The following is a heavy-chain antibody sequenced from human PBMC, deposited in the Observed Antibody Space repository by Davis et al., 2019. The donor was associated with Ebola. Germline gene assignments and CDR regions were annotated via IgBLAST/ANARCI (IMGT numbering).Heavy chain of an antibody. CDR1: GFTFSGYT. CDR3: ARDTYYYYNTMDV. Sequence: GESLKISCAASGFTFSGYTMNWVRQAPGKGLEWVSSISSSSYYIYYADSLQGRFTISRDNAKNSLYLQMNSLRAEDTAVYYCARDTYYYYNTMDVWGKGTTVTVSS. V-gene: IGHV3-21*01. J-gene: IGHJ6*04. CDR2: ISSSSYYI.